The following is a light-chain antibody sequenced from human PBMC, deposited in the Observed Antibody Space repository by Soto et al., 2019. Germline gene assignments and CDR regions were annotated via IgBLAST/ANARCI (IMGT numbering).Light chain of an antibody. CDR2: DNK. CDR3: GTWDSSLSAVV. Sequence: QSVLTQPPSVSAAPGQKVTISCSGSSSNIGNNYVSWYQQLPGTAPKLLIYDNKKRPSGIPDRFSGSKSGTSATLGITGLQTGDEADNYCGTWDSSLSAVVFGGGTKLTVL. J-gene: IGLJ2*01. CDR1: SSNIGNNY. V-gene: IGLV1-51*01.